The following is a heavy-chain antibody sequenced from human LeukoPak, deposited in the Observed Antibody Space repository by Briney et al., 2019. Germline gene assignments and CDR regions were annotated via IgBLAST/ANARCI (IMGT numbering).Heavy chain of an antibody. CDR1: GGSISSYY. Sequence: KPSETLSLTCTVSGGSISSYYWSWIRQPPGKGLEWIGYIYYSGSPNYTPPLQSRVTISVDTSKNQFSLKLSSVTAADTAVYYCARDTQDYYDSSGYPYGMDVWGQGTTVTVSS. V-gene: IGHV4-59*01. CDR3: ARDTQDYYDSSGYPYGMDV. D-gene: IGHD3-22*01. CDR2: IYYSGSP. J-gene: IGHJ6*02.